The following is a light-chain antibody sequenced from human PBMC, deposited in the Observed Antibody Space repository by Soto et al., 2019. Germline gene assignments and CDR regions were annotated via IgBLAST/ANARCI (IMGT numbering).Light chain of an antibody. CDR3: QQYNNWHPIT. J-gene: IGKJ5*01. CDR2: GAS. CDR1: QSVSSN. Sequence: EIVLTQSPGTLSLSPGERATLSCSAIQSVSSNLAWYQQKPVQAPRLLXYGASTRATGIPARFSGSGSGTEFTLTISSLQYEDFAVYYCQQYNNWHPITFGQGTRLEIK. V-gene: IGKV3-15*01.